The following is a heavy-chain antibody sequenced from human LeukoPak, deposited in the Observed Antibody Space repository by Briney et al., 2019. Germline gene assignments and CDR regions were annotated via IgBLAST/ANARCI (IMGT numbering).Heavy chain of an antibody. Sequence: PPGGSLRLSCAASGFTFSSYAMSWVRQAPGKGLEWVSAISGSGGSTYYADSVKGRFTISRDNSKNTLYLQMNSLRAEDTAVYYCAKDQLPWFGDLSPGEFSYYYYGMDVWGQGTTVTVSS. CDR2: ISGSGGST. CDR3: AKDQLPWFGDLSPGEFSYYYYGMDV. J-gene: IGHJ6*02. CDR1: GFTFSSYA. D-gene: IGHD3-10*01. V-gene: IGHV3-23*01.